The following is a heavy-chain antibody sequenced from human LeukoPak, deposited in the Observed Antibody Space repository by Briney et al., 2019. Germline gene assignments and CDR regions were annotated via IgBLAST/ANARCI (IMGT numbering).Heavy chain of an antibody. CDR2: IYYTGST. D-gene: IGHD2-15*01. CDR3: ARGGNCSGGNCYSDRGWFDP. CDR1: GGSISSYY. J-gene: IGHJ5*02. V-gene: IGHV4-59*01. Sequence: PSETLSLTCTVSGGSISSYYWSWIRQPPGKGLEWIGYIYYTGSTNYNPSLKSRVTMSVDTSKNQFSLKLSYVTAADTAVYYCARGGNCSGGNCYSDRGWFDPWGQGTLVTVSS.